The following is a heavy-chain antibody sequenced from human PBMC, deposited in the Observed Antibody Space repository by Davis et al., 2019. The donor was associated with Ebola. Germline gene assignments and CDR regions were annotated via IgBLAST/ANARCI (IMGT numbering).Heavy chain of an antibody. CDR3: TSAKQDGYNLYYFDY. V-gene: IGHV3-73*01. J-gene: IGHJ4*02. D-gene: IGHD5-24*01. Sequence: PGGSLRLSCAASGFTFSGSAMHWVRQASGKGLEWVGRIRSKANSYATSYAASVKGRFTTSRDDSRNTAYLRMNSLKTEDTAVYYCTSAKQDGYNLYYFDYWGQGTLVTVSS. CDR1: GFTFSGSA. CDR2: IRSKANSYAT.